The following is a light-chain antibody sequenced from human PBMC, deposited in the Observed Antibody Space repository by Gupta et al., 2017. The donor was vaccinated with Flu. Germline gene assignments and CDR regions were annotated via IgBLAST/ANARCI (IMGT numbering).Light chain of an antibody. V-gene: IGLV1-40*01. CDR2: GNS. J-gene: IGLJ2*01. Sequence: QSVLTPPPSVSGAPVQSVTISFTGCSSNMGAGYDVHCYQQLPQTPPTLLIYGNSRRPAVVAGRFSGSKSGTAASLAITARLEEEEADYYYQTDDSSRSGVFGGGTKLTVL. CDR3: QTDDSSRSGV. CDR1: SSNMGAGYD.